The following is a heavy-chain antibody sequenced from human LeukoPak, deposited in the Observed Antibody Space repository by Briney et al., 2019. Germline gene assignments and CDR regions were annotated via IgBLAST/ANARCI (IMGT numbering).Heavy chain of an antibody. V-gene: IGHV3-43*01. CDR1: GFAFDDHT. D-gene: IGHD6-13*01. CDR3: AKARSSSWSYLES. J-gene: IGHJ4*02. Sequence: GGSLRLSCATSGFAFDDHTMHWVRQLPGKDLEWLSLISWEGSTTYYADSVKDRFTISRDTSKNSLYLQMNSLRTEATALYYCAKARSSSWSYLESWGQGTLVTVSS. CDR2: ISWEGSTT.